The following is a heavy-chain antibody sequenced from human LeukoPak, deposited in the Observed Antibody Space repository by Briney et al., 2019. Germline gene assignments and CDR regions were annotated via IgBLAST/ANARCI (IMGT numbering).Heavy chain of an antibody. D-gene: IGHD3-22*01. Sequence: PSQTLSLTCTVSGGSISSGGYYWSWIRQHPGKGLEWIGYIYYSGSTYYNPSLKSRVTISVDTSKNQFSLKLSSVTAADTAVYYCARTQSRFHSRDRYYDSSGYYNYWGQGTLVTVSS. CDR2: IYYSGST. CDR3: ARTQSRFHSRDRYYDSSGYYNY. CDR1: GGSISSGGYY. J-gene: IGHJ4*02. V-gene: IGHV4-31*03.